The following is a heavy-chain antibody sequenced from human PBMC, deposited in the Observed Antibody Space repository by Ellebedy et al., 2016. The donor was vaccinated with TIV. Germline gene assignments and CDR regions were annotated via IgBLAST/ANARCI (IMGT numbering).Heavy chain of an antibody. CDR3: ARAPHESYGMDV. J-gene: IGHJ6*02. CDR2: ISIGGDI. CDR1: GFSVSSNY. Sequence: GESLKISCAASGFSVSSNYMNWVRQAPGKGLEWVSVISIGGDIHYADSVKGRFTISRETSKNILFLQMDSLRVEDTAEYYCARAPHESYGMDVWGQGTTVTVSS. V-gene: IGHV3-53*01.